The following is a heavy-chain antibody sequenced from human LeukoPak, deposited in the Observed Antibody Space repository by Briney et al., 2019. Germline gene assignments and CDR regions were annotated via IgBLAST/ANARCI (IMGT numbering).Heavy chain of an antibody. V-gene: IGHV1-2*02. D-gene: IGHD6-19*01. CDR3: ARGGYSSGWYGNWFDP. CDR1: GYTFTGYY. Sequence: ASVKVSCKASGYTFTGYYVHWVRQAPGQGLEWMGWINPNSGGTNYAQKFQGRVTMTRDTSISTAYMELRSLRSDDTAMYYCARGGYSSGWYGNWFDPWGQGTLVTVSS. CDR2: INPNSGGT. J-gene: IGHJ5*02.